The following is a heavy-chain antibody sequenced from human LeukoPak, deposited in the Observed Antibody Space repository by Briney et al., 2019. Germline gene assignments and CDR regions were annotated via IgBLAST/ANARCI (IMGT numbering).Heavy chain of an antibody. V-gene: IGHV4-59*01. CDR3: ARFRLYYFDY. J-gene: IGHJ4*02. Sequence: PSETLSLTCTVSGGSISSYYWSWIRQPPGKGLEWIGYIYYSGSTNYNPSLKSRVTISVDTSKNQFSLKLSSVTAADMAVYYCARFRLYYFDYWGQGTLVTVSS. CDR1: GGSISSYY. CDR2: IYYSGST.